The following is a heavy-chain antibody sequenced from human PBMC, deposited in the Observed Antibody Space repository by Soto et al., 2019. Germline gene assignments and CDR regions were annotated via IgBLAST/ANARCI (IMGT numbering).Heavy chain of an antibody. V-gene: IGHV5-51*01. CDR1: GYSFTSYW. Sequence: PGESLKISCKGSGYSFTSYWIGWVRQMPGKGLEWMGIIYPGDSDTRYSPSFQGQVTISADKSISTAYLQWSSLRASDTAMYYCARLMVRGVMVTNPDYWGQGTLVTVSS. J-gene: IGHJ4*02. CDR2: IYPGDSDT. D-gene: IGHD3-10*01. CDR3: ARLMVRGVMVTNPDY.